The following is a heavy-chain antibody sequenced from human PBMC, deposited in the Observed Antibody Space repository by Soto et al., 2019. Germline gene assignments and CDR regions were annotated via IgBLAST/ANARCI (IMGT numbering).Heavy chain of an antibody. V-gene: IGHV3-9*01. D-gene: IGHD3-10*01. CDR1: GFTFSSYS. CDR3: AKDYRFGGLDY. CDR2: ISWNSGSI. J-gene: IGHJ4*02. Sequence: PGGSLRLSCAASGFTFSSYSMHWVRQAPGKGLEWVSGISWNSGSIGYADSVKGRFTISRDNAKNSLYLQMNSLRAEDTALYYCAKDYRFGGLDYWGQGTLVTVSS.